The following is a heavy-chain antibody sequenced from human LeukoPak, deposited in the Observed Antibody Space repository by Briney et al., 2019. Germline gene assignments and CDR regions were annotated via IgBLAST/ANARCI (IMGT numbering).Heavy chain of an antibody. CDR2: VPSSGNDM. CDR3: ARDYLGGIDY. V-gene: IGHV3-21*01. D-gene: IGHD3-10*01. Sequence: KPGGSLRLSCATSGFIFNVRGMTWVRQAPGKGLEWVSTVPSSGNDMYYADSVKGRFTSSRDNAKRSVYLQMNSLRDEDTAVYYCARDYLGGIDYWGQGTLVTVSS. J-gene: IGHJ4*02. CDR1: GFIFNVRG.